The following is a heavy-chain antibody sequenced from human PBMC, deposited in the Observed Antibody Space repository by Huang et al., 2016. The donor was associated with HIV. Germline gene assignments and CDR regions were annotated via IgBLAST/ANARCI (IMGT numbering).Heavy chain of an antibody. CDR2: INESGST. J-gene: IGHJ4*02. CDR1: GVSFSGYY. V-gene: IGHV4-34*01. D-gene: IGHD1-26*01. Sequence: QVQLQQWGAGLLKPSETLSLTCAVYGVSFSGYYWSWIRQPPGKGLEWIGEINESGSTNHNPSRKSRGTVSVDTSKNQFSRRRSSVTAADTAVYYCARDGPERSSGNYGASDYWGQGTLVTVSS. CDR3: ARDGPERSSGNYGASDY.